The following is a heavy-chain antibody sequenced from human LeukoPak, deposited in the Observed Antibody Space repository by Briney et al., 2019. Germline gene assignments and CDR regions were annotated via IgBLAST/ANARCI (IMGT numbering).Heavy chain of an antibody. CDR2: IYHSGST. V-gene: IGHV4-30-2*01. J-gene: IGHJ2*01. D-gene: IGHD6-6*01. CDR1: GPDLSRGGHS. CDR3: AREVPLVRGWYFDL. Sequence: SRTLSLTSAASGPDLSRGGHSWSYIQQLPGTSLQRIGYIYHSGSTYYNPSLKSRGTISVDRSKNQFSLKLSSVTAADTAVYYCAREVPLVRGWYFDLWGRGTLVTVSS.